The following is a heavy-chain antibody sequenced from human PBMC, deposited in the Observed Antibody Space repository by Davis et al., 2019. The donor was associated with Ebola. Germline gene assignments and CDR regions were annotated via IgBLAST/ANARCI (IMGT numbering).Heavy chain of an antibody. V-gene: IGHV4-59*01. CDR2: IYYSGNT. CDR3: ARHSSSTWSNWFDP. Sequence: PSETLSLTCTVSGGSISSYFWSWIRQPPGKGLEWIGYIYYSGNTNYNPSLKSRVTISVDTSKSQFSLKLTSVTAADTAVYYCARHSSSTWSNWFDPWGQGTLVTVSS. CDR1: GGSISSYF. D-gene: IGHD6-13*01. J-gene: IGHJ5*02.